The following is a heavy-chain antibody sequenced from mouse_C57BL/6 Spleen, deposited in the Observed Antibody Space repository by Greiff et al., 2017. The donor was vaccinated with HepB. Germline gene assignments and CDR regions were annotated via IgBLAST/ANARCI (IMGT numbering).Heavy chain of an antibody. D-gene: IGHD6-1*01. V-gene: IGHV1-50*01. CDR1: GYTFTSYW. Sequence: QVQLQQPGAELVKPGASVKLSCKASGYTFTSYWMQWVKQRPGQGLEWIGEIDPSDSYTNYNQKFKGKATLTVDTSSSTAYMQLSSLTSEDSAVYYCARSTLPYYAMDYWGQGTSVTVSS. J-gene: IGHJ4*01. CDR2: IDPSDSYT. CDR3: ARSTLPYYAMDY.